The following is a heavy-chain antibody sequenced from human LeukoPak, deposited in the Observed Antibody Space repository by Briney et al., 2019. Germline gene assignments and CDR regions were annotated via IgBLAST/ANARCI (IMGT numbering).Heavy chain of an antibody. V-gene: IGHV4-4*07. J-gene: IGHJ4*02. CDR1: GGSISSYY. CDR2: IYSSGTT. CDR3: ARHTSYYFDY. D-gene: IGHD3-10*01. Sequence: SETLSLTCTVSGGSISSYYWSWIRQPAGRGLEWIGLIYSSGTTNYNPSLKSRVTMSVDTSKNQFSLKLSSVTAADTAVYYCARHTSYYFDYWGQGTLVTVSS.